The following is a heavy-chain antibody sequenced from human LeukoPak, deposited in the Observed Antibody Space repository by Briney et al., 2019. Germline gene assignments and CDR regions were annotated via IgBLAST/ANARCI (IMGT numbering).Heavy chain of an antibody. CDR3: ARDSQYDSSGHEP. V-gene: IGHV4-59*12. CDR1: GGSISNYY. Sequence: SETLSLTCTVSGGSISNYYWNWIRQPPGKRLEWIGYVLYSGRTNYNPSLKSRVTISVDTSKNQFSLKLPSVTAADTAVYYCARDSQYDSSGHEPWGQGILVTVSS. D-gene: IGHD3-22*01. CDR2: VLYSGRT. J-gene: IGHJ5*02.